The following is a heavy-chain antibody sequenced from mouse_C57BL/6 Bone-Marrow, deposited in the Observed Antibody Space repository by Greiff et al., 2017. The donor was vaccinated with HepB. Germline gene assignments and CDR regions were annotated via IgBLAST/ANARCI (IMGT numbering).Heavy chain of an antibody. J-gene: IGHJ2*01. D-gene: IGHD1-1*01. CDR3: TRDDYGSSYPFDY. V-gene: IGHV5-9-1*02. CDR2: ISSGGDYI. Sequence: EVHLVESGEGLVKPGGSLKLSCAASGFTFSSYAMSWVRQTPEKRLEWVAYISSGGDYIYYADTVKGRFTISRDNARNTLYLQMSSLKSEDTAMYYCTRDDYGSSYPFDYWGQGTTLTVSS. CDR1: GFTFSSYA.